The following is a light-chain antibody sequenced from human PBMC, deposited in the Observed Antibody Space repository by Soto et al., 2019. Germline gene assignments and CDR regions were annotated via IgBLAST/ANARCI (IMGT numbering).Light chain of an antibody. Sequence: DIQMTQSPSTLSASVGDRVTITCRASQSISSWLAWYQQKPGKAPKXLIYDASSLESGVPSRFSGSGSATELTITISSLQPDDFETYYCQQANSFPITFGQGTRLEIK. J-gene: IGKJ5*01. CDR1: QSISSW. CDR3: QQANSFPIT. V-gene: IGKV1-5*01. CDR2: DAS.